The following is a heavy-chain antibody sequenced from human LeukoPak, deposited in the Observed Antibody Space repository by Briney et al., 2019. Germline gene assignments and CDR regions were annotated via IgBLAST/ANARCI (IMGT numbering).Heavy chain of an antibody. Sequence: SETLSLTCTVSGGSISSYYWSWIRQPPGKGLEWIGYIYYSGSTNYNPSLKSRVTISVDTSKNQFSLKLSSVTAADTAVYYCARAGCSSTSCYWGYYYYMDVWGKGTTVTVSS. V-gene: IGHV4-59*01. D-gene: IGHD2-2*01. CDR1: GGSISSYY. CDR3: ARAGCSSTSCYWGYYYYMDV. CDR2: IYYSGST. J-gene: IGHJ6*03.